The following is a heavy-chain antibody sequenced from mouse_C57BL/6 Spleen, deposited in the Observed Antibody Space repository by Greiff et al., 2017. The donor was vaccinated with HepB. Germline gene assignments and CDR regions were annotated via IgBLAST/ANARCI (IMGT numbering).Heavy chain of an antibody. CDR3: ARRATVSYATDY. CDR1: GYTFTSYG. CDR2: IYPRSGNT. Sequence: VQRVESGAELARPGASVKLSCKASGYTFTSYGISWVKQRTGQGLEWIGEIYPRSGNTYYNEKFKGKATLTADKSSSTAYMELRSLTSEDSAVYFCARRATVSYATDYWGQGTSVTVSS. D-gene: IGHD1-1*01. J-gene: IGHJ4*01. V-gene: IGHV1-81*01.